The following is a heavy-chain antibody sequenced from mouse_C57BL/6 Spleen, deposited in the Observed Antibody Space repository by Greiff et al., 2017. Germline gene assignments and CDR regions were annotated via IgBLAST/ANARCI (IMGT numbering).Heavy chain of an antibody. Sequence: QVQLPQSGAELVRPGASVTLSCKASGYTFTDYEMHWVKQTPVHGLAWIGAIDPETGGTASNQKFKGKAILTADTSSSTAYMELRSLTSEDSAVYYCTRREPLLAWFAYGGQGTLVTVSA. D-gene: IGHD6-1*01. CDR2: IDPETGGT. CDR1: GYTFTDYE. V-gene: IGHV1-15*01. CDR3: TRREPLLAWFAY. J-gene: IGHJ3*01.